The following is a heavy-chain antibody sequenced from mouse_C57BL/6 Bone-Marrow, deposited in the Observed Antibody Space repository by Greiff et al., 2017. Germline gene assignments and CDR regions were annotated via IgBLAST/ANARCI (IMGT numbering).Heavy chain of an antibody. J-gene: IGHJ2*01. Sequence: VMLVESGAELARPGASVKLSCKASGYTFTSYGISWVKQRTGQGLEWIGEIYPRSGNTYYNEKFKGKATLTADKSSSTAYMELRSLTSEDSAVYFCARWDYYGSSYGDYWGQGTTLTVSS. CDR1: GYTFTSYG. V-gene: IGHV1-81*01. CDR2: IYPRSGNT. D-gene: IGHD1-1*01. CDR3: ARWDYYGSSYGDY.